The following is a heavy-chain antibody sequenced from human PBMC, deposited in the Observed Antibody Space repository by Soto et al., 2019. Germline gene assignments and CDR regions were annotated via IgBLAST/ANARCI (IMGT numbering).Heavy chain of an antibody. CDR2: TSSDGSIK. Sequence: QVQLVESGGGVVQPGRSLRLSCAASGFAFSTYGMHWVRQAPGKGLEWVAVTSSDGSIKNYADSVKGRFTISRDNSKNTLYLRMDRLRAEDTALYYCAKKLPGSVMRCPDYWGQGTLVTVSS. J-gene: IGHJ4*02. CDR1: GFAFSTYG. V-gene: IGHV3-30*18. D-gene: IGHD4-4*01. CDR3: AKKLPGSVMRCPDY.